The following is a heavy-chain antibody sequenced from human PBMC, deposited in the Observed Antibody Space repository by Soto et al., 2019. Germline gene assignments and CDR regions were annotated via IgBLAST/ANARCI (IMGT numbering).Heavy chain of an antibody. Sequence: PSETLSLTCAVSGGSISSGGYSWSWIRQPPGKGLEWIGYIYHSGNTYYNPSLKNRVTISVDRSKNQFSLRLRSVTAADTAVYYCARYGYKEGFFDYWGQGTLVTVSS. CDR3: ARYGYKEGFFDY. CDR2: IYHSGNT. V-gene: IGHV4-30-2*02. CDR1: GGSISSGGYS. J-gene: IGHJ4*02. D-gene: IGHD5-12*01.